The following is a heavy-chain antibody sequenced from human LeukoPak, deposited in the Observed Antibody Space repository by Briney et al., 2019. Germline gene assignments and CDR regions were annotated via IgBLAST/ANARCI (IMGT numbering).Heavy chain of an antibody. J-gene: IGHJ5*02. D-gene: IGHD2-21*02. CDR1: GFTFSSYE. Sequence: GGSLRLSCAASGFTFSSYEMNWVRQAPGKGLEWVSYISSSGSTIYYADSVKGRFTISRDNAKNSLYLQMNSLRAEDTAVYYCARDGGVYCGGDCYVNWFGPWGQGTLVTVSS. CDR3: ARDGGVYCGGDCYVNWFGP. CDR2: ISSSGSTI. V-gene: IGHV3-48*03.